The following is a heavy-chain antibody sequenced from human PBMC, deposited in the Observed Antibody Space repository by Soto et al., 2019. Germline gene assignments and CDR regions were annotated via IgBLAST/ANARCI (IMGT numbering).Heavy chain of an antibody. Sequence: ASVKVSCKASGYTFTSYYMHWVRQAPGQGLEWMGIINPSDGSTSYAQKFQGRVTMTKDTSTNTAYMELSSLRSEDTAVYYCATNIFVIAARHDFDYWGQGTLVTVSS. J-gene: IGHJ4*02. CDR1: GYTFTSYY. CDR3: ATNIFVIAARHDFDY. CDR2: INPSDGST. D-gene: IGHD6-6*01. V-gene: IGHV1-46*01.